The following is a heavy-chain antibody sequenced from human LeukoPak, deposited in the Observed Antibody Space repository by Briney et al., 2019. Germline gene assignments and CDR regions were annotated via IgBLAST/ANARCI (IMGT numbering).Heavy chain of an antibody. J-gene: IGHJ6*03. D-gene: IGHD6-19*01. V-gene: IGHV3-53*01. Sequence: PGGSLRLSCAASGFTFSSYAMSWVRQAPGKGLEWVSVIYSGGSTYYADSVKGRFTISRDNSKNTLYLQMNSLRAEDTAVYYCARDVDSSGWYSGRNYYYMDVWGKGTTVTVSS. CDR1: GFTFSSYA. CDR3: ARDVDSSGWYSGRNYYYMDV. CDR2: IYSGGST.